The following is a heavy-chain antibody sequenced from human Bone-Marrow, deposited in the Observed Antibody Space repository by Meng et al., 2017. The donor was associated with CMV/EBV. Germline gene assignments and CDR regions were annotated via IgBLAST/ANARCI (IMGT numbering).Heavy chain of an antibody. CDR2: INSDGSST. V-gene: IGHV3-74*01. CDR1: GFTFSSYW. Sequence: GESLKISCAASGFTFSSYWMHWVRQAPGKGLVWVSRINSDGSSTSYADSVKGRFTISRDNAKNTLYLQMNSLRAEDTAVYYCAREMIQWVDYWGQGTLVTVSS. CDR3: AREMIQWVDY. J-gene: IGHJ4*02. D-gene: IGHD5-12*01.